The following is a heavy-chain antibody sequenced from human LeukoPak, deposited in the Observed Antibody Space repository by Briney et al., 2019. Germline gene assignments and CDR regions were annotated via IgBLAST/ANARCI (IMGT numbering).Heavy chain of an antibody. Sequence: EPSETLSLTCTVSGGSISSGDYYWSWIPQPPGKGLEWIGYIYYSGSTYYNPSLKSRVTISVDTSKNQFSLKLSSVTAADTAVYYCARAFSAPGERYFDYWGQGTLVTVSS. J-gene: IGHJ4*02. CDR2: IYYSGST. CDR1: GGSISSGDYY. CDR3: ARAFSAPGERYFDY. V-gene: IGHV4-30-4*01. D-gene: IGHD3-10*01.